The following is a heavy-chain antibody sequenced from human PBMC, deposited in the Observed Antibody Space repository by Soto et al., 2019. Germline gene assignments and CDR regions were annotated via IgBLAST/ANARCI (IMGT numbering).Heavy chain of an antibody. CDR2: IYSGGST. CDR1: GFTVSSNY. V-gene: IGHV3-53*01. Sequence: EVQLVESGGGLIQPGGSLRLSCAASGFTVSSNYMSWVRQAPGKGLEWVSVIYSGGSTYYADSVKGRFTISRDNSKNTLYLQMNSLRAEDTAVYYCARAFARDGYNYVFFDYWGQGTLVTVSS. CDR3: ARAFARDGYNYVFFDY. J-gene: IGHJ4*02. D-gene: IGHD5-12*01.